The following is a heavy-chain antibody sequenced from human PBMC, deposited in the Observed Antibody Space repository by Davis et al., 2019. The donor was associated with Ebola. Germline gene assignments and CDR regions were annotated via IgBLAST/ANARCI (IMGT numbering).Heavy chain of an antibody. V-gene: IGHV3-23*01. CDR3: AQGTIGPFW. CDR1: GFTFINYW. CDR2: IGGSGDGT. Sequence: GESLKISCAASGFTFINYWIHWVRQVPGKGLDWVSTIGGSGDGTHYADSVKGRFTISRDNSKNTLYLQMNSLRVEDTAVYYCAQGTIGPFWWGQGTLVTVSS. D-gene: IGHD1/OR15-1a*01. J-gene: IGHJ4*02.